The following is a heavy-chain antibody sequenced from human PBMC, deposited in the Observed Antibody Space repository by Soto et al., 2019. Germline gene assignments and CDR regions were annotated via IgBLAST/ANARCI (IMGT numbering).Heavy chain of an antibody. D-gene: IGHD6-6*01. Sequence: GGSLRLSCAASGFTFSSYGMHWVRQAPGKGLEWVAVIWYDGSNKYYADSVKGRFTISRDNSKNTLYLQMNSLRAEDTAVYYCARAGSSSSPYYYYYYMDVWGKGTTVTVSS. V-gene: IGHV3-33*01. CDR1: GFTFSSYG. CDR2: IWYDGSNK. CDR3: ARAGSSSSPYYYYYYMDV. J-gene: IGHJ6*03.